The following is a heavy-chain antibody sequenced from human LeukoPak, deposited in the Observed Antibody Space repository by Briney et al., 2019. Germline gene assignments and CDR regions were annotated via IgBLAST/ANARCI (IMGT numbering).Heavy chain of an antibody. CDR1: GGSISTYF. D-gene: IGHD2-2*01. V-gene: IGHV4-59*08. J-gene: IGHJ4*02. Sequence: SETLSLTCTVSGGSISTYFWSWIRQPPGKGLEWIGYIYYSGSTNYNPSLKSRVTISVDTSKNQFSLKLSSVTAADTAVYYCALGYCSSTSCQSEINFDYWGQGTLVTVSS. CDR2: IYYSGST. CDR3: ALGYCSSTSCQSEINFDY.